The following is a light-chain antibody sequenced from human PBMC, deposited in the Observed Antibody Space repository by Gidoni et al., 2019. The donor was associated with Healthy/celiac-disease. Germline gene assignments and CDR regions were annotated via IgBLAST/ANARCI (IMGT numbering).Light chain of an antibody. CDR3: QQYNSYSWT. CDR2: KAS. J-gene: IGKJ1*01. CDR1: QSISSW. Sequence: DIQMTQSPSTLSASVGDRVTITCRASQSISSWLAWYQQKPGKAPKLLIYKASSLESGVPSRFSGSGSGTEFTLTISSLQPYDFATYYFQQYNSYSWTFGQGTKVEMK. V-gene: IGKV1-5*03.